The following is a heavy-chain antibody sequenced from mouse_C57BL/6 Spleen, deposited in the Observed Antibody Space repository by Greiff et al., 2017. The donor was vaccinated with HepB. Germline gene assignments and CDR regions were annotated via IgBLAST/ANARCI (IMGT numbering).Heavy chain of an antibody. J-gene: IGHJ4*01. V-gene: IGHV1-53*01. D-gene: IGHD1-1*01. CDR3: ARSLDYYGSSRYYAMDY. CDR2: INPSNGGT. Sequence: VQLQQSGTELVKPGASVKLSCKASGYTFTSYWMHWVKQRPGQGLEWIGNINPSNGGTNYNEKFKSKATLTVDKSSSTAYMPLSSLTSEDSAVYYCARSLDYYGSSRYYAMDYWGQGTSVTVSS. CDR1: GYTFTSYW.